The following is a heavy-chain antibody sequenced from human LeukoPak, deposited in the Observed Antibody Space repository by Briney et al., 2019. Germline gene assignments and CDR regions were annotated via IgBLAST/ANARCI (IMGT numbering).Heavy chain of an antibody. CDR2: IRYDGSDK. J-gene: IGHJ4*02. CDR1: GFTFSNYG. D-gene: IGHD3/OR15-3a*01. V-gene: IGHV3-30*02. Sequence: GESLRLSCAATGFTFSNYGMPWVRQAPDKGLEWVGFIRYDGSDKCYADSVKGRFTISRDTSKNVLYLQMNSLRAEDTALYYCATIGTGDYREDSWGQGTLVTVSS. CDR3: ATIGTGDYREDS.